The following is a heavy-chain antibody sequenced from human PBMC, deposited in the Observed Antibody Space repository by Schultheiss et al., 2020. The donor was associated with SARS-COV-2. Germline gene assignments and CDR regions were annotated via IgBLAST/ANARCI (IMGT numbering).Heavy chain of an antibody. J-gene: IGHJ1*01. CDR3: ARGGDYYYDSSGSAEYFQH. Sequence: GGSLRLSCAASGFTVSSNYMSWVRQAPGKGLEWVSVIYSGGSTYYADSVKGRFTISRDNSKNTLYLQMNSLRAEDTAVYYCARGGDYYYDSSGSAEYFQHWGQGTLVTVSS. CDR2: IYSGGST. D-gene: IGHD3-22*01. CDR1: GFTVSSNY. V-gene: IGHV3-66*01.